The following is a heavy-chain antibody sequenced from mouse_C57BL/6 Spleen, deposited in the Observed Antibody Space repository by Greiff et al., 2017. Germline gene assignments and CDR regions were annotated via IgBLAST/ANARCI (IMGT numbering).Heavy chain of an antibody. D-gene: IGHD1-1*01. CDR3: ARGFYYGSSYDWYFDV. Sequence: VQLQQSGPELVKPGASVKISCKASGYSFTGYYMHWVKQSSEKSLEWIGEINPSTGGTSYNQKFKGKATLTVDKSSSTAYMQLKSLTSEDSAVYYCARGFYYGSSYDWYFDVWGTGTTVTVSS. CDR1: GYSFTGYY. CDR2: INPSTGGT. V-gene: IGHV1-43*01. J-gene: IGHJ1*03.